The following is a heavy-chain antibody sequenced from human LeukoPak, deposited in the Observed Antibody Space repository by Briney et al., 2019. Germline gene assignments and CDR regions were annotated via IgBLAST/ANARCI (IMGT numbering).Heavy chain of an antibody. CDR1: GFTFSSYA. CDR3: ARGSFGPDI. V-gene: IGHV3-23*01. Sequence: RGSLRHSCAASGFTFSSYAMTWVRQAPGRGLEWVSSISGGGDSTYYADSVKGRFTISRDNAQNMLYLQMNSLRAEDTAVYYCARGSFGPDIWGQGTMVTVSS. CDR2: ISGGGDST. J-gene: IGHJ3*02. D-gene: IGHD3/OR15-3a*01.